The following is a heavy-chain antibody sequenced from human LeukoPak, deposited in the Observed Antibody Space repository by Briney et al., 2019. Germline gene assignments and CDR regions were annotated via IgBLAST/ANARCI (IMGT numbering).Heavy chain of an antibody. Sequence: GGSLRLSCVTSGFTFSSYAFYWVRQAPGKGLEWVATMSFDVNNKYYADSVRGRFTISRDNSKNTLYLQMNSLGAEDTAVYSCARGYCTSSSCYNDYWGQGTLVTVSS. CDR2: MSFDVNNK. CDR3: ARGYCTSSSCYNDY. D-gene: IGHD2-2*02. V-gene: IGHV3-30*04. J-gene: IGHJ4*02. CDR1: GFTFSSYA.